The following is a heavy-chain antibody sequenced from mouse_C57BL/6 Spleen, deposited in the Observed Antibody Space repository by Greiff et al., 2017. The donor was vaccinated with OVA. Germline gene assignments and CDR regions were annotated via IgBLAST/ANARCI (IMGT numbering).Heavy chain of an antibody. Sequence: EVKLVESGPELVKPGASVKMSCKASGYTFTDYNMHWVKQSHGKSLEWIGYINPNNGGTSYNQKFKGKATLTVNKSSSTAYMELRSLTSEDSAVYYCARGNDPWFAYWGQGTLVTVSA. V-gene: IGHV1-22*01. CDR2: INPNNGGT. J-gene: IGHJ3*01. CDR3: ARGNDPWFAY. CDR1: GYTFTDYN.